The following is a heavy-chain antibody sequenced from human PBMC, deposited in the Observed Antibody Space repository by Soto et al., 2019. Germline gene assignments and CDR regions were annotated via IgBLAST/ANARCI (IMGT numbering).Heavy chain of an antibody. CDR1: GFTLSSYA. CDR3: AREVEYTSAFGISTSFDY. CDR2: ISKGGSNL. Sequence: QGQLEESGGGVVQPGRSLRLSCAASGFTLSSYAIHWVRQAPGKGLEWVSVISKGGSNLYFADSVKGRFTISRDNSKNTRYLQMDSVRSEDTAVYYCAREVEYTSAFGISTSFDYWGQGTLVTVSS. D-gene: IGHD6-19*01. J-gene: IGHJ4*02. V-gene: IGHV3-30-3*01.